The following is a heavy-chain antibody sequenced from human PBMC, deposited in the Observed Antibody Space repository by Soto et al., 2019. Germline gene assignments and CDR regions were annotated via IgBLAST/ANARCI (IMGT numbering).Heavy chain of an antibody. V-gene: IGHV3-23*01. CDR1: GCTFISVA. J-gene: IGHJ4*02. CDR2: ISGSGGTT. D-gene: IGHD6-13*01. CDR3: ARGLSAGKGSQPEF. Sequence: PGGSLRLSCAASGCTFISVAMSWGLQAPGKGLDWVSAISGSGGTTYSADSVRGRFTISRAHSQHTLYLQMRSLRAEDTAVYYCARGLSAGKGSQPEFWGQGSMVTVSS.